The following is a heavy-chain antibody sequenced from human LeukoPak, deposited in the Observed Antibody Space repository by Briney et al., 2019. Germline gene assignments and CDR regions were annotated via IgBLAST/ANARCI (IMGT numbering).Heavy chain of an antibody. D-gene: IGHD2-2*01. J-gene: IGHJ3*02. CDR2: IIPIFGTA. CDR1: GGTFSSYA. Sequence: AASVKVSCKASGGTFSSYAISWVRQAPGQGLEWMGGIIPIFGTANYAKKFQGRVTITADESTSTAYMELSSLRSEDTAVYYCARGVVCSPAQSTSCQWGDAFDIWGQGTMVTVSS. CDR3: ARGVVCSPAQSTSCQWGDAFDI. V-gene: IGHV1-69*01.